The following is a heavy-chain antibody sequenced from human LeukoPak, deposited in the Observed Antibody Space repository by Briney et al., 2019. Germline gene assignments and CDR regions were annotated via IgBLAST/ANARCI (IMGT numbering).Heavy chain of an antibody. CDR2: IYHSGST. J-gene: IGHJ5*02. D-gene: IGHD2-2*01. CDR1: GGSISSSNW. CDR3: ASGAAIGTWFDP. Sequence: SETLSLTCAVSGGSISSSNWWSWVRQPPGKGLEWIGEIYHSGSTNYNPSLKSRVTISVDTSKNQFSLKLSSVTAADTAVYYCASGAAIGTWFDPWGQGTLVTVSS. V-gene: IGHV4-4*02.